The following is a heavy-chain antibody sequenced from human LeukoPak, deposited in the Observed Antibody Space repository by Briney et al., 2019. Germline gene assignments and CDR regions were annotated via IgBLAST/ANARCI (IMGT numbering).Heavy chain of an antibody. CDR2: ISAYNGNT. CDR3: ARVAVAGYSPADY. Sequence: GASVKVSCKASGYTFTSYYMHWVRQAPGQGLEWMGWISAYNGNTNYAQKLQGRVTMTTDTSTSTAYMELRSLRSDDTAVYYCARVAVAGYSPADYWGQGTLVTVSS. D-gene: IGHD6-19*01. J-gene: IGHJ4*02. V-gene: IGHV1-18*04. CDR1: GYTFTSYY.